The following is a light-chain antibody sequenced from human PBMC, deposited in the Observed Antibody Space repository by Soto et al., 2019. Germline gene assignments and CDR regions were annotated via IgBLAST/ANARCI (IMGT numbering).Light chain of an antibody. CDR3: LQDSTYPRT. CDR2: GTS. J-gene: IGKJ1*01. Sequence: AIQMTQSPSSLSASVGDRVTITCRASQGIGTELGWYQQRPGKAPSLLIYGTSTLQHGVPSRFSGSGSDTDFTLIISSLQPEDFATYYCLQDSTYPRTFGQGTKVEIK. V-gene: IGKV1-6*01. CDR1: QGIGTE.